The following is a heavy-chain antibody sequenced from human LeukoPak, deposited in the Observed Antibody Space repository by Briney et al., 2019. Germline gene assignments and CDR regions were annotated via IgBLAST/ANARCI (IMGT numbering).Heavy chain of an antibody. V-gene: IGHV3-66*01. CDR1: GFTVSSNY. D-gene: IGHD1-26*01. Sequence: GGSLRLSCAASGFTVSSNYMSWVRQAPGKGLEWVSVIYSGGSTYYADSVKGRFTISRDNSKNTLYLQMNSLRAEDTAVYYCARGVGATRTGYYYYYGMDVWGQGTTATVSS. J-gene: IGHJ6*02. CDR3: ARGVGATRTGYYYYYGMDV. CDR2: IYSGGST.